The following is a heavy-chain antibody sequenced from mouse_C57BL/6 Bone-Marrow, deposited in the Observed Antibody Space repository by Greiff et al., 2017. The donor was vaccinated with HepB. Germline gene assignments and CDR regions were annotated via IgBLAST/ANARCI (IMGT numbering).Heavy chain of an antibody. Sequence: QVQLKQPGAELVKPGASVKLSCKASGYTFTSYWMHWVKQRPGRGLEWIGRIDPNSGGTKYNEKFKSKATLTVDKPSSTAYMQLSSLTSEDSAVYYCAREESNSTGYFDYWGQGTTLTVSS. V-gene: IGHV1-72*01. CDR2: IDPNSGGT. D-gene: IGHD2-5*01. CDR1: GYTFTSYW. J-gene: IGHJ2*01. CDR3: AREESNSTGYFDY.